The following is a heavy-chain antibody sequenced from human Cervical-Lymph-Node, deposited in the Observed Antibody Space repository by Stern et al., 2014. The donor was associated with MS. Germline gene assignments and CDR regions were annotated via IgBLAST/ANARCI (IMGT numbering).Heavy chain of an antibody. D-gene: IGHD2-21*02. Sequence: QVQLVQSGAEVKKPGSSVKVSCKASGGTFSSYAISWVRQAPGQGFEWMGGIITIFGTANYAQKFHGRVTTTADKITMTAYTELRSLRSEDTAVYYCARPACGGDCPLREYYYYGMDVWGQGTTVTVSS. J-gene: IGHJ6*02. CDR1: GGTFSSYA. CDR3: ARPACGGDCPLREYYYYGMDV. CDR2: IITIFGTA. V-gene: IGHV1-69*06.